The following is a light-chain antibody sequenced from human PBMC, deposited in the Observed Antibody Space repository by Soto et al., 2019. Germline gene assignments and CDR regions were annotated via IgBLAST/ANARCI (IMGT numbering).Light chain of an antibody. CDR2: EGT. CDR1: TSDIGFYDY. J-gene: IGLJ1*01. Sequence: QSALTQPASVSGSPGQSLTISCTGTTSDIGFYDYVSWYQHHPGKAPKLMIYEGTKRPSGVSNRFSGSKSGNTASLAISGLQAEDEADYYCCSYAGSTTYVFGTGTKLTVL. CDR3: CSYAGSTTYV. V-gene: IGLV2-23*01.